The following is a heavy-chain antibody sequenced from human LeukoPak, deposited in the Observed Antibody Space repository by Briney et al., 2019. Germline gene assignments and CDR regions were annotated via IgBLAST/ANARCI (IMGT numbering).Heavy chain of an antibody. CDR3: ASAGYSETYYYYYGMDV. V-gene: IGHV3-30*03. J-gene: IGHJ6*02. D-gene: IGHD1-26*01. Sequence: PGGSLRLSCAASGFTFSSYGMHWVRQAPGKGLEGVAVISYDGSNKYYADSVKGRFTISRDNSKSTLYLQMNSLRAEDTAVYYCASAGYSETYYYYYGMDVWGQGTTVTVSS. CDR2: ISYDGSNK. CDR1: GFTFSSYG.